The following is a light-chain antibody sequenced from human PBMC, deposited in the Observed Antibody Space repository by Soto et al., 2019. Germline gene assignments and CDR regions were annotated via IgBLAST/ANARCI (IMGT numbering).Light chain of an antibody. Sequence: DIVLTQSPATLSLSPGERATLSCRASQSVSSSLAWYQQKPGQAPRLLIYDTSNRATGIPARFSGSGSGTDFTLTISSLEPEDVAVYYCQQRTNWPPGYTFGQGTKLEIK. J-gene: IGKJ2*01. V-gene: IGKV3-11*01. CDR1: QSVSSS. CDR3: QQRTNWPPGYT. CDR2: DTS.